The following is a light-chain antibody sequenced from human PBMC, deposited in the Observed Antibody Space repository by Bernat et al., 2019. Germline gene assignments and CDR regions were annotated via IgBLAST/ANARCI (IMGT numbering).Light chain of an antibody. CDR2: SNN. Sequence: QSVLTQPPSASGTPGQRVTISCSGSTSNIGSNYVYWYQQLPGTAPKLLIYSNNQRPSGVPDRFSGSKSGTSASLAISGLRSEDEADYYCAAWDDSLRGRVFGGVTKLTVL. V-gene: IGLV1-47*01. CDR3: AAWDDSLRGRV. CDR1: TSNIGSNY. J-gene: IGLJ3*02.